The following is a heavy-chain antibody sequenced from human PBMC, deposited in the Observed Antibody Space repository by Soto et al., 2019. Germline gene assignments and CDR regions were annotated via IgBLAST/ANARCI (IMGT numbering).Heavy chain of an antibody. CDR1: GGSISSSSYY. CDR3: ARRVRYFDWLLTPPIYYFDY. D-gene: IGHD3-9*01. CDR2: IYYSGST. J-gene: IGHJ4*02. Sequence: SSETLSLTCTVSGGSISSSSYYWGWIRQPPGKGLEWIGSIYYSGSTYYNPSLKSRVTISVDTSKNQFSLKLSSVTAADTAVYYCARRVRYFDWLLTPPIYYFDYWGQGTLVTVSS. V-gene: IGHV4-39*01.